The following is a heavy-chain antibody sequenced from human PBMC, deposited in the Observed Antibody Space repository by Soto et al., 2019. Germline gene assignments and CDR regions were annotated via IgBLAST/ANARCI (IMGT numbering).Heavy chain of an antibody. CDR1: GFTFSSYE. D-gene: IGHD3-3*01. CDR3: ARDLDDFWSGYFYGMDV. J-gene: IGHJ6*02. Sequence: EVQLVESGGGLVQPGGSLRLSCAASGFTFSSYEMNWVRQAPGKGLEWVSYISSSGSTIYYADSVKGRFTISRDNAENSLYLQMNSLTAEDTAVYYCARDLDDFWSGYFYGMDVWGQGTTVTVSS. V-gene: IGHV3-48*03. CDR2: ISSSGSTI.